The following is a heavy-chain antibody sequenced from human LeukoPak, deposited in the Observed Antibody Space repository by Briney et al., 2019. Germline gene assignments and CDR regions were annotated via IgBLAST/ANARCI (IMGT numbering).Heavy chain of an antibody. CDR1: GYTFTSYD. CDR3: VYVLITMVQGVGISTDAFDI. J-gene: IGHJ3*02. V-gene: IGHV1-8*01. Sequence: ASVKVSCKASGYTFTSYDINWVRQATGQGLEWMGWMNPNSGNTGYAQKFQGRVTMTRNTSISTAYMELSSVRSEDTAVDYCVYVLITMVQGVGISTDAFDIWGQGEMVTVSS. CDR2: MNPNSGNT. D-gene: IGHD3-10*01.